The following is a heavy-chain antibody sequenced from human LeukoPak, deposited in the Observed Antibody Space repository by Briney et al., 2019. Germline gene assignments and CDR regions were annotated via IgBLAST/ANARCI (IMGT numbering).Heavy chain of an antibody. J-gene: IGHJ4*02. V-gene: IGHV3-7*01. Sequence: GGSLRLSCAASGFTFSRYWMSWVRQAPGKGLEWVVNIKQDGSEKYYVDSVNGRFTISRDNAKNSLYLQMNSLRAEDTATYFCARHLRGVRGTFDYWGQGTLVTVSS. CDR3: ARHLRGVRGTFDY. D-gene: IGHD3-10*01. CDR1: GFTFSRYW. CDR2: IKQDGSEK.